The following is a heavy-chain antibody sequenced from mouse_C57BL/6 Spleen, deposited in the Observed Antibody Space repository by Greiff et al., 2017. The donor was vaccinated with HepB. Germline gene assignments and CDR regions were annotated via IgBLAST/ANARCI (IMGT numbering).Heavy chain of an antibody. CDR2: IYPGDGDT. V-gene: IGHV1-80*01. CDR1: GYAFSSYW. Sequence: VQLQQSGAELVKPGASVKISCKASGYAFSSYWMNWVKQRPGKGLEWIGQIYPGDGDTNYNGKFKGKATLTADKSSRTAYMQLSSLTSEDSAVYVGARGTTVVAQTGTTFDYWGQGTTLTVSS. CDR3: ARGTTVVAQTGTTFDY. J-gene: IGHJ2*01. D-gene: IGHD1-1*01.